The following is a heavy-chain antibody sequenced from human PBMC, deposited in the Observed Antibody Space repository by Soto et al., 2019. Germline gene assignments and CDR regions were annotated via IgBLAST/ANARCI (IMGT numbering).Heavy chain of an antibody. CDR3: TREADYDSWSGYYYGMDV. CDR2: IRSKAYGGTT. D-gene: IGHD3-3*01. Sequence: PGGSLRLSCTASGFTSGDYAMSWVRQAPGKGLEWVGFIRSKAYGGTTEYAASVKGRFTISRDDSKSIAYLQMNSLKTEDTAVYYCTREADYDSWSGYYYGMDVWCQGTTVTVS. CDR1: GFTSGDYA. V-gene: IGHV3-49*04. J-gene: IGHJ6*02.